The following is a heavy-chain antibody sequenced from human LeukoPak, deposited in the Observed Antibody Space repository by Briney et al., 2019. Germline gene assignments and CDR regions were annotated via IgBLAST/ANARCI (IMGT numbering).Heavy chain of an antibody. CDR2: INPNSGGT. Sequence: ASVKVSCKASGYTFTGYYMHWVRQAPGQGLEWMGWINPNSGGTNYAQKFQGRVTMTRDTSISTAYMELSRLRSDDTAVYYCARDPRALGQRLVHRYFDHWGQGTLVTVSS. J-gene: IGHJ4*02. D-gene: IGHD6-19*01. V-gene: IGHV1-2*02. CDR1: GYTFTGYY. CDR3: ARDPRALGQRLVHRYFDH.